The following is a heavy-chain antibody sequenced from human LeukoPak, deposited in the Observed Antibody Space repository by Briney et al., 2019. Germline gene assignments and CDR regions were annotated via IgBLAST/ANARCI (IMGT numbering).Heavy chain of an antibody. J-gene: IGHJ4*02. D-gene: IGHD6-19*01. Sequence: PGGSLRLSCAASGFTFSSYDMHWVRQATGKGLEWVSAICTAGDTYYPGSVKGRFTISRENAKNSLYPQMDSRRAGATAVYYCARVTSSGWYCFDYWGQGTLVTVSS. CDR1: GFTFSSYD. V-gene: IGHV3-13*01. CDR2: ICTAGDT. CDR3: ARVTSSGWYCFDY.